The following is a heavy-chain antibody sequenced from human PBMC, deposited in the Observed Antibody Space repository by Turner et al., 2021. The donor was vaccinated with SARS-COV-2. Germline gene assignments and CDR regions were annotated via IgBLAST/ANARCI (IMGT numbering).Heavy chain of an antibody. V-gene: IGHV4-39*01. CDR2: IYYSGGT. CDR1: GGSISSSRYY. J-gene: IGHJ6*02. CDR3: AGEVVVRATTHYGMDV. Sequence: QLLLPESGPGLVKPSETLSLTSSVSGGSISSSRYYWGWIRQPPGKGLEWIGSIYYSGGTYYNPSLKGRVTISVDTSKNQFSLKLSSVTAADTAVYYCAGEVVVRATTHYGMDVWGQGTTVTVSS. D-gene: IGHD1-26*01.